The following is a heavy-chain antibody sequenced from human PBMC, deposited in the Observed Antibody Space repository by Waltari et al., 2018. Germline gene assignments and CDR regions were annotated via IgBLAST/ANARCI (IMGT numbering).Heavy chain of an antibody. CDR3: ARQRNLGYCSSTSCSKGRYYFDY. D-gene: IGHD2-2*01. V-gene: IGHV4-39*01. J-gene: IGHJ4*02. CDR2: IYYSGST. CDR1: GGSISSSTYY. Sequence: QLQLQESGPGLVKPSETLSLTCTVSGGSISSSTYYWGWIRQPPGKGLEWIGSIYYSGSTYYKPSLKSGVTISVDTSKNQFSLKLSSVTAADTAVYYCARQRNLGYCSSTSCSKGRYYFDYWGQGTLVTVSS.